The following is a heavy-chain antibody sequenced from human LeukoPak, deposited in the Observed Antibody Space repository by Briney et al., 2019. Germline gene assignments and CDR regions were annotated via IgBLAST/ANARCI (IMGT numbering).Heavy chain of an antibody. D-gene: IGHD6-19*01. CDR2: ISAYNGNT. V-gene: IGHV1-18*01. Sequence: ASVKVSCKASGYTFTSYGISWVRQASGQGLEWMGWISAYNGNTNYAQKLQGRVTMTTDTSTSTAYMELRSLRSDDTAVYYCARDQGVAVAGFGDGMDVWGQGTTVTVSS. CDR1: GYTFTSYG. CDR3: ARDQGVAVAGFGDGMDV. J-gene: IGHJ6*02.